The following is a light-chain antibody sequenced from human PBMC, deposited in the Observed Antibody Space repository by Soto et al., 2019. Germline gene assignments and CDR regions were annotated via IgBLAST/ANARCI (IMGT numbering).Light chain of an antibody. V-gene: IGKV3-15*01. Sequence: EIVMTQSPATLSVSPGERATLSCRAIRNINRKLAWYQQKPGQAPRLLISGASTRATGIPARFSGSGSGTEFTITISSLQCEDFAVYYCQQYYDYPPLIFGGGTKVEIK. CDR1: RNINRK. J-gene: IGKJ4*01. CDR3: QQYYDYPPLI. CDR2: GAS.